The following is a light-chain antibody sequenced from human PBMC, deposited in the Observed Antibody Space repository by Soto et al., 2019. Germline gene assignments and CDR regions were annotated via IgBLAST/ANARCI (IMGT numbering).Light chain of an antibody. J-gene: IGKJ1*01. CDR1: QSVSSN. CDR3: QQYNDWPRT. CDR2: GAS. V-gene: IGKV3-15*01. Sequence: IVLTQSPGTLSLSPGERGALSCRASQSVSSNLAWYQQKPGQAPRLLIYGASTRATAFPARFSGSGSGTEFTLTISSLQSEDFAVYCCQQYNDWPRTFGQGTKVDIK.